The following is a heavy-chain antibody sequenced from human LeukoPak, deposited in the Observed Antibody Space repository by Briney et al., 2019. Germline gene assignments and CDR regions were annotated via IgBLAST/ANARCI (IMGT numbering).Heavy chain of an antibody. CDR3: ASTPQSYDFWSGYYLYGMDV. V-gene: IGHV3-21*01. CDR1: GLAFSSYS. CDR2: IISSSSYI. D-gene: IGHD3-3*01. J-gene: IGHJ6*02. Sequence: GGALRLSCEASGLAFSSYSMNWVRRAPGKGRGWGSSIISSSSYIYYEDSVKGRFTISRDNSKNSLYLQMNSLRAEDTAVYYCASTPQSYDFWSGYYLYGMDVWGQGTTVTVSS.